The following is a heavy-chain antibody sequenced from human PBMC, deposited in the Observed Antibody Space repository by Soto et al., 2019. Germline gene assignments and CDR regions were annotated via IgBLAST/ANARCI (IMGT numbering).Heavy chain of an antibody. CDR1: GGTFSSYT. D-gene: IGHD3-10*01. CDR2: IIPILGIA. CDR3: ARDLLPLWFGESNYYYYGMDV. V-gene: IGHV1-69*08. J-gene: IGHJ6*02. Sequence: QVQLVQSGAEVKKPGSSVKVSCKASGGTFSSYTISWVRQAPGQGLEWMGRIIPILGIANYAQKFQGRVTITAVKSTXXAXMXXSSLRSEDTAVYYCARDLLPLWFGESNYYYYGMDVWGQGTTVTVSS.